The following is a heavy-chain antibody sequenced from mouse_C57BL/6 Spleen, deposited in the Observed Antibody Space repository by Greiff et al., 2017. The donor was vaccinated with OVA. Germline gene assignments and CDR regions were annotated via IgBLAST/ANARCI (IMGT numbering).Heavy chain of an antibody. CDR2: IRNKANGYTT. D-gene: IGHD1-1*01. V-gene: IGHV7-3*01. CDR3: ARYEGTTVVATSYFDY. J-gene: IGHJ2*01. CDR1: GFTFTDYY. Sequence: EVQLVESGGGLVQPGGSLSLSCAASGFTFTDYYMSWVRQPPGKALEWLGFIRNKANGYTTEYSASVKGRFTISRDNSQSILYLQMNALRAEDSATYYCARYEGTTVVATSYFDYWGQGTTLTVSS.